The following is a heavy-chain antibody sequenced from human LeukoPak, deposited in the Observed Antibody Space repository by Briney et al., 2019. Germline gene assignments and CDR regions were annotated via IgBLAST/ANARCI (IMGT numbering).Heavy chain of an antibody. CDR1: GYTFTSYY. CDR2: INPSGGST. CDR3: ARDLFRLGSSDLPDY. D-gene: IGHD6-19*01. J-gene: IGHJ4*02. V-gene: IGHV1-46*01. Sequence: ASVKVSCKASGYTFTSYYMHWVRQAPGQGLEWMEIINPSGGSTSYAQKFQGRVTMTRDTSTSTVYMELSSLRSEDTAVYYCARDLFRLGSSDLPDYWGQGTLVTVSS.